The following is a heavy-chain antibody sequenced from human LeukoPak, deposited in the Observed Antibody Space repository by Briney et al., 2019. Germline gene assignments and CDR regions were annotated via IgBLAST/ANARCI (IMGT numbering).Heavy chain of an antibody. J-gene: IGHJ4*02. Sequence: TGGSLRLSCAASGFTFSSYAMSWVRQAPGKGLEWVSGITGSGGSTYYADSVKGRFTISRDNSKNTLYLQMNSLRTEDTGLYYCARDEFDGYNLGPSIYWGQGTLVTVSS. V-gene: IGHV3-23*01. CDR2: ITGSGGST. CDR1: GFTFSSYA. D-gene: IGHD5-24*01. CDR3: ARDEFDGYNLGPSIY.